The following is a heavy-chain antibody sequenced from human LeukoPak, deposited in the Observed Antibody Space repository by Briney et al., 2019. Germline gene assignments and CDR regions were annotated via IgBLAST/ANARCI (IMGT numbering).Heavy chain of an antibody. CDR3: ARDRPGGVALDAFDI. Sequence: PGGSLRLSCAASGFTFSSYWMSWVRQAPGKGLEWVANIKQDGSEKYYVDSVKGRFTISRDNAKNSLYLQMNSPRAEDTAVYYCARDRPGGVALDAFDIWGQGTMVTVSS. J-gene: IGHJ3*02. CDR1: GFTFSSYW. D-gene: IGHD3-3*01. CDR2: IKQDGSEK. V-gene: IGHV3-7*01.